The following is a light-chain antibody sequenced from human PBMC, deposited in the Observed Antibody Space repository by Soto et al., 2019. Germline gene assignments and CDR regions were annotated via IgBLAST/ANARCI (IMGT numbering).Light chain of an antibody. V-gene: IGKV1-5*01. Sequence: DIQMTQSPSTLSASVGDRVTITCRASQSISSWLAWYQQKPGKDPKLLIYDASSLESGVPSRFSGSGSGTAFTLSISSMQPDDFETYYCQQYNSYSRTFGQGTKVEIQ. CDR2: DAS. CDR3: QQYNSYSRT. CDR1: QSISSW. J-gene: IGKJ1*01.